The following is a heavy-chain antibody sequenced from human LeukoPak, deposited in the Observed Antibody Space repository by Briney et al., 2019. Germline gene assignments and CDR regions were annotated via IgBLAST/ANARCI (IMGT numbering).Heavy chain of an antibody. V-gene: IGHV6-1*01. J-gene: IGHJ4*02. Sequence: SQTLSLTCAISGDSVSSNSAAWNCIRQSPSRGLEWLGRTYYRSKWYNDYAVSVKSRITINPDTSKNQFSLQLNSVTPEDTAVYYCARVHSSGWYGREEWDYWGQGTLVTVSS. CDR2: TYYRSKWYN. CDR3: ARVHSSGWYGREEWDY. D-gene: IGHD6-19*01. CDR1: GDSVSSNSAA.